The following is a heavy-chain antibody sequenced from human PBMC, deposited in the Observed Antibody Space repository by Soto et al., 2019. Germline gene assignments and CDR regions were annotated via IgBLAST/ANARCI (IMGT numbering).Heavy chain of an antibody. CDR3: ATDHEYGDFPAFDI. D-gene: IGHD4-17*01. J-gene: IGHJ3*02. CDR1: GGSISRSSYY. Sequence: PSETLSLTCTVSGGSISRSSYYWGWIRQPPGKGLEWIGSIYYSGSTYYNPSLKSRVTISVDTSKNQFSLKLSSVTAADTAVYYCATDHEYGDFPAFDIWGQGTMVTVS. CDR2: IYYSGST. V-gene: IGHV4-39*01.